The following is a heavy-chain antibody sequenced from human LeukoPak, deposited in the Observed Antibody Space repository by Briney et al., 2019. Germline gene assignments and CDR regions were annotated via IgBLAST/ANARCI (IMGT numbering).Heavy chain of an antibody. V-gene: IGHV3-30*02. J-gene: IGHJ4*02. D-gene: IGHD3-3*01. CDR2: IRYDGSNK. CDR1: GFTFSSYG. Sequence: GGSLRLSCAASGFTFSSYGMHWVRQAPGKGLEWVAFIRYDGSNKYYADSVKGRFTISRDNSKNTLYLQMNSLRAEDTAVYYCAKASIFGVVMSYYFDYWGQGTLVTVSS. CDR3: AKASIFGVVMSYYFDY.